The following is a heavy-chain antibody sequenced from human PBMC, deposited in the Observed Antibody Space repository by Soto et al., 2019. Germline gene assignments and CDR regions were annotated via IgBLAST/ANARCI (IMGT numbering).Heavy chain of an antibody. J-gene: IGHJ6*02. D-gene: IGHD3-10*01. CDR2: ISGSGGST. Sequence: GGSLRLSCAASGFTFSSYAMSWVRQAPGKGLEWVSAISGSGGSTYYAASVKGRFTISRDNSKNTLYLQMNSLRAEDTAVYYCANHITMVRGVIKYYYYYGMDVWGQGTTVTVSS. CDR1: GFTFSSYA. V-gene: IGHV3-23*01. CDR3: ANHITMVRGVIKYYYYYGMDV.